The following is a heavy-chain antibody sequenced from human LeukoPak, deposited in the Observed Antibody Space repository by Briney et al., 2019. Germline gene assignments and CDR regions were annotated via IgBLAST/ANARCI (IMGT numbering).Heavy chain of an antibody. J-gene: IGHJ4*02. D-gene: IGHD3-22*01. CDR3: AREDSSGYDY. CDR1: GYTFTGYY. CDR2: INPNSGGT. Sequence: GSVKVSCMASGYTFTGYYMHWVRQAPGQGLEWMGWINPNSGGTNYAQNFQGRVTITRDTSISTAYMEVSRLRSDDTAVYYCAREDSSGYDYWGQGTLVTVSS. V-gene: IGHV1-2*02.